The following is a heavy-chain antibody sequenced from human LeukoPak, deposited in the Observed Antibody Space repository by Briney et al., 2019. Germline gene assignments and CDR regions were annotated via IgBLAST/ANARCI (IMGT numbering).Heavy chain of an antibody. J-gene: IGHJ4*02. D-gene: IGHD6-19*01. V-gene: IGHV3-30*03. CDR3: ARERYYSGWSEGKAIIY. CDR2: ISYDTGKK. Sequence: GGSLRLSCAASGFTFSSYGMHWVRQAQGKGLEWVAVISYDTGKKYYADSVKGRFTISRDYSKNTVYLQMNSLRPEDTAMYYCARERYYSGWSEGKAIIYWGQGTLVTVSS. CDR1: GFTFSSYG.